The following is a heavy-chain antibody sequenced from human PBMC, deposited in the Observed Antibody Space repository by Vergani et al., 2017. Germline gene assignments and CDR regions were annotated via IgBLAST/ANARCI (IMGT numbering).Heavy chain of an antibody. J-gene: IGHJ4*02. CDR2: IYHSGST. V-gene: IGHV4-39*07. Sequence: QLQLQESGPGLVKPSETLSLTCTVSGGSISSSSYYWGWIRQPPGKGLEWIGSIYHSGSTYYNPSLKSRVTISVDTSKNQFSLKLSSVTAADTAVYYCARDIAAAARGYFDYWGQGTLVTVSS. CDR3: ARDIAAAARGYFDY. D-gene: IGHD6-13*01. CDR1: GGSISSSSYY.